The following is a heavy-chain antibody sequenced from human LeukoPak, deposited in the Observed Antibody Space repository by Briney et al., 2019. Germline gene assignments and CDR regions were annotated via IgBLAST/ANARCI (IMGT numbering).Heavy chain of an antibody. D-gene: IGHD3-10*01. CDR1: GGSISSGGYY. CDR2: MYYRGST. V-gene: IGHV4-39*01. CDR3: ARHGKGPDTITYYYHAMDV. J-gene: IGHJ6*02. Sequence: SETLSLTCTVSGGSISSGGYYWSWIRQPPGKGLEWIGSMYYRGSTYYNPSLKSRVTISVDTSKSQLSLKVTSVTAADTAVYYCARHGKGPDTITYYYHAMDVWGQGTTVTVSS.